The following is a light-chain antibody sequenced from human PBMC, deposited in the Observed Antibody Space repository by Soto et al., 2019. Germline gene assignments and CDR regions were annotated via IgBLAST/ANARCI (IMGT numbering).Light chain of an antibody. CDR3: QQRYDWPST. V-gene: IGKV3-11*01. CDR2: DAS. CDR1: QSVGTF. J-gene: IGKJ4*01. Sequence: EIVLTQSPVTLSLSPGERATLSCRASQSVGTFFAWYQQKPGQSPRLLIYDASSRATGIPGRFSGSGSGTDFTLTISSLEPEDSAVYYCQQRYDWPSTFGGGTKVEIK.